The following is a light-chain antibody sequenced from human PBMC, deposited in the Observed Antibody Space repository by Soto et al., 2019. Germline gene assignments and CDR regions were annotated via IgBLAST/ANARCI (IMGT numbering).Light chain of an antibody. V-gene: IGKV1-39*01. J-gene: IGKJ3*01. Sequence: DLQMTQSPSSLSASVGDSVTITCRASQSISNYLNWYQQKPGKAPKLLVYAASSLQSGVPSRLSGSGSGTDFTLTISSLQPEDFATYYCQQSYSTPFTFGPGTKVDIK. CDR3: QQSYSTPFT. CDR1: QSISNY. CDR2: AAS.